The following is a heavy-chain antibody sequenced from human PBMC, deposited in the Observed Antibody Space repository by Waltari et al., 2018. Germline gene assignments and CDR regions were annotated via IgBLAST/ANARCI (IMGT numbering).Heavy chain of an antibody. D-gene: IGHD2-15*01. CDR3: ARRGGGPYPFYFDY. CDR1: GWSFSGYY. V-gene: IGHV4-34*01. J-gene: IGHJ4*02. Sequence: QVQLQQWGSGLLKPSETLSFNFSVYGWSFSGYYWTAIRQPPGKGLEWIGEIDNYGKSNYNPSLKSRVTISKAESKNQFSLKLTSVTAADTAVYFCARRGGGPYPFYFDYWGQGTLVTVSS. CDR2: IDNYGKS.